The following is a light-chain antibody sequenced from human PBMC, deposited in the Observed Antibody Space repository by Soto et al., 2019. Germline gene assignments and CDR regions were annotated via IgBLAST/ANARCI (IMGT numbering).Light chain of an antibody. Sequence: QSALTHPRSVSGSPGQSVTISCTGTSSDVGGYNYVSWYQQHPGKAPKLMIYDASKRPSGVPDRFSGSKSGNTASLTISGLQAEDEADYYCCSYAGSDVVFGGGT. CDR1: SSDVGGYNY. J-gene: IGLJ2*01. CDR2: DAS. V-gene: IGLV2-11*01. CDR3: CSYAGSDVV.